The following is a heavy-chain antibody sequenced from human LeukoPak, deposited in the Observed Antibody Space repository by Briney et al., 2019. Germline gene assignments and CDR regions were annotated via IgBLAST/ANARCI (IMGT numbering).Heavy chain of an antibody. D-gene: IGHD2-2*01. Sequence: KESGPTLVNPTQTLTLTCTFSGFSLTTTGVAVGWIRQPPGEALEWLGLIYGDDATRYSPSLKSRLTITKGTSENQVVLKMTNMDPLDTATYFCAHSRGGYLVVIPAAFDYWGQGTLVSVSS. J-gene: IGHJ4*02. CDR3: AHSRGGYLVVIPAAFDY. CDR2: IYGDDAT. CDR1: GFSLTTTGVA. V-gene: IGHV2-5*02.